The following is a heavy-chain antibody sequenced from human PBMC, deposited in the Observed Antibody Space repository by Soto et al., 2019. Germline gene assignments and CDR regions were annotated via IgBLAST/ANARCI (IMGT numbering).Heavy chain of an antibody. V-gene: IGHV1-69*12. D-gene: IGHD3-10*01. J-gene: IGHJ6*02. CDR3: ARSGARPGDYYYGMDV. Sequence: QVQLVQSGAEVKKPGSSVKVSCKASGGTVSSYAISWVRQAPGQGLEWMGGIIPIFGTADYAQKFQGRVTITADESTSTAYMELSSLRSEDTGGYYCARSGARPGDYYYGMDVWGQGTTVTVSS. CDR1: GGTVSSYA. CDR2: IIPIFGTA.